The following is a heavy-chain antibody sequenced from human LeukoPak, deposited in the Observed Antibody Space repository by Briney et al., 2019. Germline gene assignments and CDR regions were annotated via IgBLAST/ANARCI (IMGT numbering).Heavy chain of an antibody. Sequence: GGSLRLSCAASGFTFSYYAMYWVRQAPGKGLEYVSAISSNGGSTHYANSVKGRFTISRDNSNNTLYLQMNSLKTEDTAVYYCTTDLVGATTIEIDYWGQGTLVTVSS. CDR1: GFTFSYYA. CDR3: TTDLVGATTIEIDY. CDR2: ISSNGGST. V-gene: IGHV3-64*01. D-gene: IGHD1-26*01. J-gene: IGHJ4*02.